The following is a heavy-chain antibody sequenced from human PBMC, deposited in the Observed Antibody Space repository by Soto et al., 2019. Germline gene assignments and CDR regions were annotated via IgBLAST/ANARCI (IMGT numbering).Heavy chain of an antibody. CDR2: ISYDGSNK. V-gene: IGHV3-30*18. Sequence: QVPLVESGGGVVQPGRSLRLSCAASGFTFSSYGMHWVRQAPGKGLEWVAVISYDGSNKYYADSVKGRFTISRDNSKNTLYLQMNSLRAEDTAVYYCAKDGGGITMVRGVPDYWGQGTLVTVSS. CDR1: GFTFSSYG. J-gene: IGHJ4*02. D-gene: IGHD3-10*01. CDR3: AKDGGGITMVRGVPDY.